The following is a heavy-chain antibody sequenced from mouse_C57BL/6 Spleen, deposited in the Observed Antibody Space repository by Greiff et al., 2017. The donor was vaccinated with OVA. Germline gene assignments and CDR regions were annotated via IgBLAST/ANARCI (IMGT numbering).Heavy chain of an antibody. D-gene: IGHD1-1*01. V-gene: IGHV1-82*01. CDR1: GYAFSSSW. CDR2: IYPGDGDT. Sequence: VKLMESGPELVKPGASVKISCKASGYAFSSSWMNWVKQRPGKGLEWIGRIYPGDGDTNYNGKFKGKATLTADKSSSTAYMQLSSLTSEDSAVYFCARITTVEYFDVWGTGTTVTVSS. J-gene: IGHJ1*03. CDR3: ARITTVEYFDV.